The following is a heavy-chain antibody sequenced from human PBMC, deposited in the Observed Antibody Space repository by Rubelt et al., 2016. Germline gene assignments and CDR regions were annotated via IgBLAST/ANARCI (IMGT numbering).Heavy chain of an antibody. CDR2: INAGNGNT. CDR3: ATGIVVVPAHVPSRDY. Sequence: QVQLVQSGAEVKKPGASVKVSCKAAGSSFTTYSIHWVRQAPGQRLEWMGWINAGNGNTKYSQKFQGRVTITRDTSASTAYMELSSLRSEDTAVYYCATGIVVVPAHVPSRDYWGQGTLVTVSS. V-gene: IGHV1-3*01. CDR1: GSSFTTYS. J-gene: IGHJ4*02. D-gene: IGHD2-2*01.